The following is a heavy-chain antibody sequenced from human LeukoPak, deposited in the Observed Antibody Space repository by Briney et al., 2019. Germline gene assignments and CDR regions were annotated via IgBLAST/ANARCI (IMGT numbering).Heavy chain of an antibody. Sequence: GGSLRLSCAASGFIFSTYSMNWVRQAPGKGLEWVSYISSTSSTIYYADSVKGRFTISRDNSKNTLYLQMNSLRAEDTAVYYCARERWELEKAFDIWGQGTMVTVSS. CDR2: ISSTSSTI. CDR3: ARERWELEKAFDI. J-gene: IGHJ3*02. D-gene: IGHD1-26*01. V-gene: IGHV3-48*01. CDR1: GFIFSTYS.